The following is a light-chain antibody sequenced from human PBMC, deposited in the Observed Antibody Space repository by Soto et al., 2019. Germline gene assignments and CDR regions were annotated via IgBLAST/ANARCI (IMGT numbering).Light chain of an antibody. J-gene: IGKJ2*01. CDR2: AAS. CDR3: QQSYRTPYT. V-gene: IGKV1-39*01. CDR1: QSISSY. Sequence: DIQMTQSPSSLSASVGDRVTVTCRASQSISSYLNWYQQIPGKAPNLLIYAASNLQDGVPSRFSGRGSGTDFILTISSLQPYDFATYYCQQSYRTPYTVGLGTKLDSK.